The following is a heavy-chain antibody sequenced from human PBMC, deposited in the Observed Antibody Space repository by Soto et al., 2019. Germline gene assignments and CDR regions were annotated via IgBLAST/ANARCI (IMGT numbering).Heavy chain of an antibody. Sequence: VQLSESGGGLVQPGGSLRLSCAASGFGFTFSTSAMSWVRQAPGKGLEWVSTFRESGGTTHYANSVKGRFTISRDTSKCMLYLQMNSLRAEDTCIYYGAKDSQLASISPAHDYWGHGTLVTVSS. D-gene: IGHD6-6*01. CDR3: AKDSQLASISPAHDY. V-gene: IGHV3-23*01. CDR2: FRESGGTT. CDR1: GFGFTFSTSA. J-gene: IGHJ4*01.